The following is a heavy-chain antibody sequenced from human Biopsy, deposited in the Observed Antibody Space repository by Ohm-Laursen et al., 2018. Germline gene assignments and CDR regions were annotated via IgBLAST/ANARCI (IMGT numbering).Heavy chain of an antibody. Sequence: SLRLSCTASGFSFSSYGMHWVRQAPGKGLEWVAVLWYDGTNKYYAYSVKGRFTISRDNSKNTLYLQMNSLRAEDTAMYYCARPTNARAGGAPFDIWGQGTMVTVSS. CDR2: LWYDGTNK. CDR3: ARPTNARAGGAPFDI. CDR1: GFSFSSYG. J-gene: IGHJ3*02. D-gene: IGHD1-1*01. V-gene: IGHV3-33*01.